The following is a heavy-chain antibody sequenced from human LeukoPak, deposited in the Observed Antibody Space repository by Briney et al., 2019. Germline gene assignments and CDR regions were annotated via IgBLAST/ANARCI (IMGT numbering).Heavy chain of an antibody. CDR1: GYSFTSYW. J-gene: IGHJ3*02. V-gene: IGHV5-51*01. CDR2: IYPGDSDT. CDR3: ARPEEGYSYGYAFDI. Sequence: GESLKISCKGSGYSFTSYWIGWVRQMPGKGLEWMGIIYPGDSDTRYSPSFQGQVTISADKSISTAYLQWSSLKASDTAMYYCARPEEGYSYGYAFDIWGQGTMVTVSS. D-gene: IGHD5-18*01.